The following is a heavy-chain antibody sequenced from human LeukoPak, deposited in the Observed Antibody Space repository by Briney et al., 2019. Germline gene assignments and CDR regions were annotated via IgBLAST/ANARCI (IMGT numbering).Heavy chain of an antibody. Sequence: GGSLRLPCSASGFPFNTYAIHWVRQAPGKGLEYVAGISSNGDNTDFADSAKGRFTISRDNSKSTLFLQMNSLRAEDTAVYFCTRDSALLGVAFDLWGQGSVVTVSS. CDR3: TRDSALLGVAFDL. V-gene: IGHV3-64D*06. CDR1: GFPFNTYA. CDR2: ISSNGDNT. D-gene: IGHD2-15*01. J-gene: IGHJ3*01.